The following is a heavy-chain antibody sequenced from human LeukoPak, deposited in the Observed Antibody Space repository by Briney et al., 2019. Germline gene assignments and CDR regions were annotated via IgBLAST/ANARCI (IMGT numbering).Heavy chain of an antibody. CDR3: ARLPSTPYNWFDP. CDR1: GGSISSSSYY. J-gene: IGHJ5*02. D-gene: IGHD2-15*01. V-gene: IGHV4-39*01. Sequence: SETLSLTCTVSGGSISSSSYYWGWIRQPPGKGLEWIGGIYYSGSTYYNPSLKSRVTISVDTSKNQFSLKLSSVTAADTAVYYCARLPSTPYNWFDPWGQGTLVTVSS. CDR2: IYYSGST.